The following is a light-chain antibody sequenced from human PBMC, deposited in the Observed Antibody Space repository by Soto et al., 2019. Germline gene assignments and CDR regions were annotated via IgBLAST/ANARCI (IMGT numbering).Light chain of an antibody. CDR2: TTS. V-gene: IGKV1-39*01. Sequence: DIQMTQSPSSLSASVGDRDTITCRASQSISSYLNWYQQKPGKAPNLLIYTTSSLQSGVPSRFSGSGSGTDFTLTISSLQPEDFTTYYCQQSYSAPLTFGGGTKVEI. CDR1: QSISSY. J-gene: IGKJ4*01. CDR3: QQSYSAPLT.